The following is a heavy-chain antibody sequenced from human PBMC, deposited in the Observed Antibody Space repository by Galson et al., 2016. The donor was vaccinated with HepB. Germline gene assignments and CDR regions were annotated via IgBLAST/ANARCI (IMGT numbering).Heavy chain of an antibody. J-gene: IGHJ4*02. CDR3: ARLGDPNFNPQASTLPSHYFDY. V-gene: IGHV5-51*03. D-gene: IGHD3-10*01. CDR1: GYGFAGYW. CDR2: IYPDDSST. Sequence: QSGAEVKKPGESLKISCKGSGYGFAGYWIGWVRQMPGEGLEWMGIIYPDDSSTGYSPSFLGQVTFSVDKSISTAYLHWSSRKASDTAMYYCARLGDPNFNPQASTLPSHYFDYGGQGTRGTVSA.